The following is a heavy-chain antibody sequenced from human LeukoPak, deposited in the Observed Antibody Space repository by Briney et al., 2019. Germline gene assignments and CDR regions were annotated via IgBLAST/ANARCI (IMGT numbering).Heavy chain of an antibody. D-gene: IGHD1-1*01. V-gene: IGHV4-30-2*01. J-gene: IGHJ3*02. CDR1: GGSISSGGYY. Sequence: PSRTLSLTCTVSGGSISSGGYYWSWIRQPPGKGLEWIGYIYHSGSTYYNPSLKSRVTISVDRSKNQFSLKLSSVTAADTAVYYCARVREGTGTDAFDIWGQGTMVTVSS. CDR2: IYHSGST. CDR3: ARVREGTGTDAFDI.